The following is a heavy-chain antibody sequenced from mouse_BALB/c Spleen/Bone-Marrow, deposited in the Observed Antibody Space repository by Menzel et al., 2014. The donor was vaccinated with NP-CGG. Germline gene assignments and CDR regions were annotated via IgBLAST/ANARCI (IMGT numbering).Heavy chain of an antibody. V-gene: IGHV5-12*02. J-gene: IGHJ4*01. CDR3: ARRGWFYAMDY. CDR2: ISNGGGST. D-gene: IGHD3-3*01. CDR1: GFTFSDYY. Sequence: DVQLVESGGGLVQPGGSLKLSCATSGFTFSDYYMYWVRQTPEKRLEWVAYISNGGGSTYYPDTVKGRFTISRDNAKNTLYLQMSRLKSEDTAMYYCARRGWFYAMDYLGQGTSVTVSS.